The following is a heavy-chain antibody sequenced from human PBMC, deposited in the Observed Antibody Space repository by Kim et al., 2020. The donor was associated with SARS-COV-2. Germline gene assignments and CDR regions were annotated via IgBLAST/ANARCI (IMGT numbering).Heavy chain of an antibody. CDR3: ARDTPGQKAFDI. D-gene: IGHD2-15*01. V-gene: IGHV6-1*01. Sequence: DYAVSVKSRVTISPAPSKNQFSLQLNSVTPEATAVYYCARDTPGQKAFDIWGQGTMVTVSS. J-gene: IGHJ3*02.